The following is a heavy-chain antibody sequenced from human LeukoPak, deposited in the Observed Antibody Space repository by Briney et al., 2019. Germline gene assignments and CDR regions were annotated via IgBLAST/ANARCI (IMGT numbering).Heavy chain of an antibody. D-gene: IGHD6-13*01. CDR1: GFTFSSYW. V-gene: IGHV3-74*01. CDR2: INSDGSYT. J-gene: IGHJ4*02. Sequence: GGSLRLSCAAFGFTFSSYWMHWVRQAPGKGLVWVSRINSDGSYTSCADSVKGRFTISRDNAKNTLYLQMNSLRAEDTAVYYCARGSTGYSSSWYNYWGQGTLVTVSS. CDR3: ARGSTGYSSSWYNY.